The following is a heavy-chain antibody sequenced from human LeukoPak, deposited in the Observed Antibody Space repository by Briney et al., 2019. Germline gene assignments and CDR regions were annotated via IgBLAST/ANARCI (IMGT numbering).Heavy chain of an antibody. CDR1: GGSFSGYY. CDR2: INHSGST. J-gene: IGHJ6*02. V-gene: IGHV4-34*01. Sequence: SETLSLTCAVYGGSFSGYYWSWIRQPPGKGLEWIGEINHSGSTNYNPSLKSRVTISVDMSKNQFSLKLSSVTAADTAVYYCARGREYGDYSGVYYYYGMDVWGQGTTVTVSS. CDR3: ARGREYGDYSGVYYYYGMDV. D-gene: IGHD4-17*01.